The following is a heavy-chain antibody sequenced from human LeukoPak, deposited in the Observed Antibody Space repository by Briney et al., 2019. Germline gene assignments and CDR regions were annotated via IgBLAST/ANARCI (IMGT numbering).Heavy chain of an antibody. CDR1: GFTFSSYA. CDR2: ISYDGSNK. D-gene: IGHD2-2*01. J-gene: IGHJ4*02. V-gene: IGHV3-30-3*01. CDR3: ARGRVPADC. Sequence: GRSLRLSCAASGFTFSSYAMHWVRQAPGKGLEWVAVISYDGSNKYYADSVKGRFTISRDNSKNTLYLQMNSLRAEDTAVYYCARGRVPADCWGQGTLVTVSS.